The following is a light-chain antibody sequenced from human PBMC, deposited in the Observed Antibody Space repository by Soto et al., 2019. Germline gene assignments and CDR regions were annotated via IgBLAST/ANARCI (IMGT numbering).Light chain of an antibody. CDR2: KAS. CDR1: ESISNW. Sequence: DIQMTQSPSSLSASVGYRFTITCRASESISNWLAWYHQNPGKAPKLLIYKASSLEVGVPSRFSGSGSGTEFTLTISSLQPDDFATYYCQQYNTYPYTFGQGTRLEIK. J-gene: IGKJ5*01. V-gene: IGKV1-5*03. CDR3: QQYNTYPYT.